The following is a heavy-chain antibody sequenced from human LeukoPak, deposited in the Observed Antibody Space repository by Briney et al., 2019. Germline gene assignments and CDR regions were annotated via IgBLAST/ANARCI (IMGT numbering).Heavy chain of an antibody. D-gene: IGHD3-10*01. CDR1: GFTFDDYA. Sequence: PGGSLRLSCAASGFTFDDYAMHWVRQAPGKGLEWVSGISWNSGSIGYADSVKGRFTISRDNAKNSLYLQMNSLRAEDTALYYCAKGRITMVRGVPDYWGQGTLVTVSS. CDR2: ISWNSGSI. V-gene: IGHV3-9*01. J-gene: IGHJ4*02. CDR3: AKGRITMVRGVPDY.